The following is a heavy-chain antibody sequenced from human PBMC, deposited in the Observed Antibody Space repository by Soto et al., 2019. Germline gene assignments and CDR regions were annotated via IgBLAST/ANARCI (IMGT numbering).Heavy chain of an antibody. CDR1: GFSLSTSGLG. J-gene: IGHJ3*02. V-gene: IGHV2-5*01. Sequence: QITLKESGTTLVKPTQTLTLTCTFSGFSLSTSGLGVGWIRQPPEKALEWLALIYWNDDKRYRPSLKSRLTNTKDTSKNQVVLTITNMDPVDTATYYCAHSQQNWNYVNAFDIWGQGTVVTVSS. CDR2: IYWNDDK. CDR3: AHSQQNWNYVNAFDI. D-gene: IGHD1-7*01.